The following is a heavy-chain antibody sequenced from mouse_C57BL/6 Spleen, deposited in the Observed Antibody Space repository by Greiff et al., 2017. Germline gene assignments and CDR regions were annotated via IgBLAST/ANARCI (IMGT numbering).Heavy chain of an antibody. CDR3: ARTYESYAMDD. J-gene: IGHJ4*01. CDR1: GYTFTDYY. D-gene: IGHD2-3*01. V-gene: IGHV1-26*01. CDR2: INPNNGGT. Sequence: EVQLQQSGPELVKPGASVKISCKASGYTFTDYYMNWVKQSHGKSLEWIGDINPNNGGTSYNQQFKGKATLTVDKSSSTAYMELRSLTSEDSAVDYCARTYESYAMDDWGQGTSVTVSS.